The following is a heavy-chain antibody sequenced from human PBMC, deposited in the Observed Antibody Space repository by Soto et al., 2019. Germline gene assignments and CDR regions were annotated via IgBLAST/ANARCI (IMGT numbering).Heavy chain of an antibody. V-gene: IGHV4-59*01. Sequence: SETLSLTCTVSGGSISSYYWSWIRQPPGKGLEWIGYIYYSGSTNYNPSLKSRVTLSVDTSKNHFSLKLSSVTVADTAVYYCARDNSSGWGTSFDYWGQGTLVTV. CDR2: IYYSGST. J-gene: IGHJ4*02. CDR1: GGSISSYY. D-gene: IGHD6-19*01. CDR3: ARDNSSGWGTSFDY.